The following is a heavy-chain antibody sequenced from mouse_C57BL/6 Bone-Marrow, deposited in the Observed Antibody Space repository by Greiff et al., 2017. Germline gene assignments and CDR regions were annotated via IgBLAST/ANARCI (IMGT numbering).Heavy chain of an antibody. CDR2: IYPRSGNT. V-gene: IGHV1-81*01. J-gene: IGHJ1*03. CDR1: GYTFTSYG. Sequence: VQLQQSGAELARPGASVKLSCKASGYTFTSYGISWVKQRTGQGLEWIGEIYPRSGNTYYNEKFKGKATLTADKSSSTAYMELRSLTSEDSAVYVCARSDYGSSYVGWYFDVWGTGTTVTVSS. D-gene: IGHD1-1*01. CDR3: ARSDYGSSYVGWYFDV.